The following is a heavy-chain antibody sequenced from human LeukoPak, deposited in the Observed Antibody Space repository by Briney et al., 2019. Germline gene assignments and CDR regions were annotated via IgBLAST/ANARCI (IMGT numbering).Heavy chain of an antibody. J-gene: IGHJ2*01. CDR3: ARRTVATWCFDP. Sequence: SEALSLTCTVSGGSISSSSYYWGWIRQPPGKGLEWIGYISFGGSPNYSPSLKSRVTMSVDTSKNQFSLKLSSVTAADTALYYCARRTVATWCFDPWGRGTLVTVSS. CDR2: ISFGGSP. CDR1: GGSISSSSYY. D-gene: IGHD4-17*01. V-gene: IGHV4-61*05.